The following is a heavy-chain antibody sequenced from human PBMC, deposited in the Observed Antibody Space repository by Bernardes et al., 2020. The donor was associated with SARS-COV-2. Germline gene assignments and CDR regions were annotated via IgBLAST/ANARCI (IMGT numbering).Heavy chain of an antibody. D-gene: IGHD6-13*01. CDR3: AKDRYSSSWEQNNWFDP. CDR1: GFTFSSYA. V-gene: IGHV3-23*01. J-gene: IGHJ5*02. Sequence: GSLRLSCAASGFTFSSYAMSWVRQAPGKGLEWVSAISGSGGSTYYADSVKGRFTISRDNSKNTLYLQMNSLRAEDTAVYYCAKDRYSSSWEQNNWFDPWGQGTLVTVSS. CDR2: ISGSGGST.